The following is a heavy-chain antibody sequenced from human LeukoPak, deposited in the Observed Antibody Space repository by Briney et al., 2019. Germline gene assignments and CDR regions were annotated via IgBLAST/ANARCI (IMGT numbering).Heavy chain of an antibody. CDR2: INPNSGGT. CDR3: AGGPLGYDSSGYSY. CDR1: GYTFTGYY. D-gene: IGHD3-22*01. Sequence: ASVTVSFTASGYTFTGYYMHWVRQAPGQGLEWMGWINPNSGGTNYAQKFQGWVTMTRDTSISTAYMELSRLRSDDTAVYYCAGGPLGYDSSGYSYWGQGTLVTVSS. J-gene: IGHJ4*02. V-gene: IGHV1-2*04.